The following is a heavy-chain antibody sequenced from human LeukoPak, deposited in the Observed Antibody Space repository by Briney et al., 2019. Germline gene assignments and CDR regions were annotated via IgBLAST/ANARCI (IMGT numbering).Heavy chain of an antibody. D-gene: IGHD3-22*01. V-gene: IGHV4-4*02. J-gene: IGHJ4*02. CDR2: IHHPGST. Sequence: SETLSLTCAVSGDSISSPKWWSWVRQPPGQGLEWIGEIHHPGSTHYNPSLKSRVSTSLDKSKNQFSLSLNSVTAADAAVYYCATYADSSGYRFDYWGPGTLVTVSS. CDR3: ATYADSSGYRFDY. CDR1: GDSISSPKW.